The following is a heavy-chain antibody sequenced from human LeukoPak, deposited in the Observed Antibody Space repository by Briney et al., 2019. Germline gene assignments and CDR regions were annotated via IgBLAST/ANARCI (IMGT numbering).Heavy chain of an antibody. J-gene: IGHJ6*03. Sequence: SETLSLTCAIYGGSFGTNYWGWIRQPPGKGLEWIGEINHSGSTNYNPSLKSRVTISVDTSKNQFSLKLSSVTAADTAVYYCARGDDSSGYQYYYYYYMDVWGKGTTVTVSS. V-gene: IGHV4-34*01. CDR1: GGSFGTNY. CDR2: INHSGST. D-gene: IGHD3-22*01. CDR3: ARGDDSSGYQYYYYYYMDV.